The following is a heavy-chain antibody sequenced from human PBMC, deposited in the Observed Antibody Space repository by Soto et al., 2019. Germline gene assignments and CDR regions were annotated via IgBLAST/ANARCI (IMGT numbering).Heavy chain of an antibody. CDR3: AKYHDSGDSDYSSSYSMDV. CDR2: ISAYNGNT. D-gene: IGHD4-17*01. Sequence: QVQLVQSGAEVKKPGASVKVSCKASGYTFTSYGISWVRQAPGQGLEWMGWISAYNGNTNYAQKPRARVTMTTDTPTSTAYMELRSLRSDDTAVYYCAKYHDSGDSDYSSSYSMDVWGKGTTVTVSS. V-gene: IGHV1-18*01. J-gene: IGHJ6*03. CDR1: GYTFTSYG.